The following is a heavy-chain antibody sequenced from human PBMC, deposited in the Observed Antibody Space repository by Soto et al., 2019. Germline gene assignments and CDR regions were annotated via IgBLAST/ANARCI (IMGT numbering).Heavy chain of an antibody. V-gene: IGHV6-1*01. J-gene: IGHJ6*02. CDR2: TYYRSKWYN. D-gene: IGHD6-6*01. Sequence: SQTLSITCDISGDSVSSNSAAWNWIRQSPSRGLEWLGRTYYRSKWYNDYAVSVKSRITINPDTSKNQFSLQLNSVTPEDTAVYYCARMGSSSFYYYYGMDVWGQGTTVTVSS. CDR3: ARMGSSSFYYYYGMDV. CDR1: GDSVSSNSAA.